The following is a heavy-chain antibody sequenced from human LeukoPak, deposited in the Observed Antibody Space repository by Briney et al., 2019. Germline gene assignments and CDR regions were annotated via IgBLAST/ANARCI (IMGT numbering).Heavy chain of an antibody. D-gene: IGHD2-15*01. CDR3: ARGDCSGGSCYSDYYYGMDV. Sequence: SETLSLTCTGSGGSISSYYWSWLRQPPGKGLEWIGYLYDSGSTNYNPSLKSRVTISVDTSKNQFSLKLSSVTAADTAVYYCARGDCSGGSCYSDYYYGMDVWGQGTTVTVSS. J-gene: IGHJ6*02. V-gene: IGHV4-59*01. CDR2: LYDSGST. CDR1: GGSISSYY.